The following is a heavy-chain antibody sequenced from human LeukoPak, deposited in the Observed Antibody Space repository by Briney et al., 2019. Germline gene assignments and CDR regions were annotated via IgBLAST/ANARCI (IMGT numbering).Heavy chain of an antibody. Sequence: SVKVSCKASGYTFTSYGISWVRQAPGQGLEWMGGIIPIFGTANYAQKFQGRVTITADESTSTAYMELSSLRSEDTAVYYCARYYDSSGSIDAFDIWGQGTMVTVSS. CDR3: ARYYDSSGSIDAFDI. CDR1: GYTFTSYG. J-gene: IGHJ3*02. D-gene: IGHD3-22*01. V-gene: IGHV1-69*13. CDR2: IIPIFGTA.